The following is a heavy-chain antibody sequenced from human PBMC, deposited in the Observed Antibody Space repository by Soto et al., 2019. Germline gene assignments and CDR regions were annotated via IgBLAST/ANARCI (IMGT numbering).Heavy chain of an antibody. V-gene: IGHV5-10-1*01. CDR1: RDSFTSYW. Sequence: GESVTIACNVSRDSFTSYWLMMFLQMPGKGLEWMGRIDPSDSYTNYSPSFQGHVTISADKSISTAYLQWSSLKASDTAMYYCARWAGAAVGKNGMDVWGQGTTVPVSS. J-gene: IGHJ6*01. CDR3: ARWAGAAVGKNGMDV. CDR2: IDPSDSYT. D-gene: IGHD6-13*01.